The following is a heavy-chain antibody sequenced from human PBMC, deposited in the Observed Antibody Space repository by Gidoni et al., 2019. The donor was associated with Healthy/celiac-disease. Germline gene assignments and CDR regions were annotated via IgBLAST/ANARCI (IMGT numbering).Heavy chain of an antibody. CDR1: GFTFSSYA. D-gene: IGHD3-9*01. J-gene: IGHJ6*02. CDR3: ARDTDDIFLSRNYYYYYGMDV. Sequence: QVQLVESGGGVVQPGRSLRLSCAASGFTFSSYAMHWVRQAPGKGLEWVAVISYDGSNKYYADSVKGRFTISRDNSKNTLYLQMNSLRAEDTAVYYCARDTDDIFLSRNYYYYYGMDVWGQGTTVTVSS. V-gene: IGHV3-30-3*01. CDR2: ISYDGSNK.